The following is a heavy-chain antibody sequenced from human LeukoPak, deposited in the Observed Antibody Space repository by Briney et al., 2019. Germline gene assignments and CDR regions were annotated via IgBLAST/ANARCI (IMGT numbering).Heavy chain of an antibody. CDR3: AKDSSSWYTYYYYMDV. V-gene: IGHV3-30*02. CDR2: IRYDGSNK. CDR1: GFTFSSYG. J-gene: IGHJ6*03. Sequence: GGSLRLSCAASGFTFSSYGMHWVRQAPGKGLEWVAFIRYDGSNKYYADSVKGRFTISRDNSKNTLYLQMNSLRAEDTAVYYCAKDSSSWYTYYYYMDVWGKGPTVTVSS. D-gene: IGHD6-13*01.